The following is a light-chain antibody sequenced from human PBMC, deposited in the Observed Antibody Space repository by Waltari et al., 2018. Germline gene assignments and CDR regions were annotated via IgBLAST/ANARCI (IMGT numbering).Light chain of an antibody. CDR1: QNLSSNF. Sequence: IVLTQSPGTLSLSPGDKASLSCKASQNLSSNFLAWYRQRPGQPPGLLIHGAAKRAAGIPDTFSGSGSGTDFTLTISRLEAGDSAVYYCQQYGTSPYTFGQGTKVEIK. CDR2: GAA. CDR3: QQYGTSPYT. J-gene: IGKJ2*01. V-gene: IGKV3-20*01.